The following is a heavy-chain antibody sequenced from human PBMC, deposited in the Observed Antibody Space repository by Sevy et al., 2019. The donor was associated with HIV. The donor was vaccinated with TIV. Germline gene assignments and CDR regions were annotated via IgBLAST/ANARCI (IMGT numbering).Heavy chain of an antibody. CDR3: AREGGYTDQGMDV. D-gene: IGHD5-12*01. CDR1: GFTFSNYD. Sequence: GGSLRLSCAASGFTFSNYDMNWVRQASGNGVEWVSYIYYADSVKGRFTISRDNAKNSLYVQMNRLRAEDTAVYYCAREGGYTDQGMDVWGQGTTVTVSS. J-gene: IGHJ6*02. V-gene: IGHV3-48*01. CDR2: I.